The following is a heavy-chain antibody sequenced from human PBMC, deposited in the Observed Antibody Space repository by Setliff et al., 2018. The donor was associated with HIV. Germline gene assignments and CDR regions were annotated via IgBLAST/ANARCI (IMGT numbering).Heavy chain of an antibody. CDR3: ASGLAVAGYFDY. D-gene: IGHD6-19*01. J-gene: IGHJ4*02. CDR1: DGSISSYY. CDR2: IYTSGST. Sequence: PSETLSLTCTVSDGSISSYYWSWIRQPAGEGLEWIGRIYTSGSTNYNPSLKSRVTISVDTSKNQFSLNLRSVTAADTALYYCASGLAVAGYFDYWGQGALVTVSS. V-gene: IGHV4-4*07.